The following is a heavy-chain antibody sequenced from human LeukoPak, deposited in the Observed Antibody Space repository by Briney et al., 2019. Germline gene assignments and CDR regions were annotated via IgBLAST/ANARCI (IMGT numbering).Heavy chain of an antibody. D-gene: IGHD1-26*01. CDR1: GGSISSYY. CDR3: AGSSVGARYYYGMDV. J-gene: IGHJ6*02. V-gene: IGHV4-59*01. CDR2: IYYSGST. Sequence: SETLSLTCTVSGGSISSYYWSWIRQPPGKGLEWIGYIYYSGSTNYNPSLKSRVTISVDTSKNQLSLKLSSVTAADTAVYYCAGSSVGARYYYGMDVWGQGTTVTVSS.